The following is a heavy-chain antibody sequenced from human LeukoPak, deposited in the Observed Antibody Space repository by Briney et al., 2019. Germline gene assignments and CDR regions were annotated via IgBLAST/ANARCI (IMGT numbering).Heavy chain of an antibody. Sequence: GGPWGSSCAAFGLTFSSYPMSWVRKAPGRGLEWVSAISGSGGTTYYADSVKGRFTISRDNSKNTLYLQMNSLRAEDTAVYYCAKVEAARPIPQYFQHWGQGTLVTVSS. J-gene: IGHJ1*01. D-gene: IGHD6-6*01. CDR2: ISGSGGTT. CDR1: GLTFSSYP. CDR3: AKVEAARPIPQYFQH. V-gene: IGHV3-23*01.